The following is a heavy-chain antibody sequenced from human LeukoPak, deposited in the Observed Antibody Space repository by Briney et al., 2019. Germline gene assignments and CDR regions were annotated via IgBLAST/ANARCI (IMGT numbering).Heavy chain of an antibody. J-gene: IGHJ3*02. CDR1: GYSISRGYY. D-gene: IGHD4-17*01. V-gene: IGHV4-38-2*02. Sequence: PSETLSLTCTVSGYSISRGYYWGWIRQPPGRGRGGCGINYHSGSTNNNPSLKSRVTISVDTSKNQFSLKLISVPAADTAVYYCARDPLGTVTTFISRGPLFGADAFDIWGQGTMVTVSS. CDR3: ARDPLGTVTTFISRGPLFGADAFDI. CDR2: NYHSGST.